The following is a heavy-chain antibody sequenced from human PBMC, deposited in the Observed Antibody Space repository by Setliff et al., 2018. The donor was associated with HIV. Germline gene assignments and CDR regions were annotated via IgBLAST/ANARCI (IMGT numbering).Heavy chain of an antibody. Sequence: SETMSLPCAVYGGSLTNYYWSWIRQSPGTGLEWIGEITDDGTATYTSSLKSRVTISLDTYKKQLSLKVTSVTAPDTAIYYCARGRSCESDWCWLYYNYYYGMDVWAQGTAVTVSS. CDR3: ARGRSCESDWCWLYYNYYYGMDV. CDR1: GGSLTNYY. D-gene: IGHD2-8*01. CDR2: ITDDGTA. J-gene: IGHJ6*02. V-gene: IGHV4-34*01.